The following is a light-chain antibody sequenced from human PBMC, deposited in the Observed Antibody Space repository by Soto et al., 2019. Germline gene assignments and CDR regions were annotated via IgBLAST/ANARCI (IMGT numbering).Light chain of an antibody. V-gene: IGKV3-20*01. J-gene: IGKJ1*01. CDR3: QQYGSSPVT. Sequence: EIVLTQSTGTLSLSPGERATLSCRASQSVSSSYLAWYQQKPGQAPRLLIHGASSRATGIPDRFSGSGSGTDVTLTISRLEPEDLAVYYCQQYGSSPVTFGQGTKVEIK. CDR2: GAS. CDR1: QSVSSSY.